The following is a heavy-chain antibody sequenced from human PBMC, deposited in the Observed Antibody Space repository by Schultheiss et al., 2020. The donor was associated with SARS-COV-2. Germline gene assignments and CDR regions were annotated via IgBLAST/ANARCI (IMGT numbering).Heavy chain of an antibody. CDR3: ARDSYYYDSSGYREYYFDY. CDR1: GGSISSGDYY. J-gene: IGHJ4*02. CDR2: IYYSGST. D-gene: IGHD3-22*01. V-gene: IGHV4-30-4*01. Sequence: SETLSLTCTVSGGSISSGDYYWSWIRQPPGKGLEWIGSIYYSGSTYYNPSLKSRVTISVDTSKNQFSLKLSSVTAADTAVYYCARDSYYYDSSGYREYYFDYWGQGTLVTVSS.